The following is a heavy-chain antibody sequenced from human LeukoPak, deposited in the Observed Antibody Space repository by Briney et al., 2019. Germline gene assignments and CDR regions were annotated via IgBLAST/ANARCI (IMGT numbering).Heavy chain of an antibody. CDR3: ARDSVDESSGYYPSRAFDL. CDR1: SGSITRHY. D-gene: IGHD3-22*01. Sequence: SGSLSLTCTVSSGSITRHYWTWIRQPPGKGLEWIGYIHYGGGTNYTPSLKSRVTISVDTSKKQFSLNMSSVTPADTALYYCARDSVDESSGYYPSRAFDLWGQGTLVTVP. V-gene: IGHV4-59*11. CDR2: IHYGGGT. J-gene: IGHJ3*01.